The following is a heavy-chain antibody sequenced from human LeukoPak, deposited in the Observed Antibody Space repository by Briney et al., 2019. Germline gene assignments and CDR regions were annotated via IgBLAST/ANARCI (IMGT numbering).Heavy chain of an antibody. Sequence: GGSLRLSCVGSGFTFSSYSMNWVRQAPGKGLEWISFISGSSSTIHYADSVKGRFTISRDNAKNSLYLQMNSLRDEDTAVYYCASHFMFLGHWGQGTLVNVSP. CDR2: ISGSSSTI. D-gene: IGHD3-10*02. J-gene: IGHJ4*02. CDR3: ASHFMFLGH. CDR1: GFTFSSYS. V-gene: IGHV3-48*02.